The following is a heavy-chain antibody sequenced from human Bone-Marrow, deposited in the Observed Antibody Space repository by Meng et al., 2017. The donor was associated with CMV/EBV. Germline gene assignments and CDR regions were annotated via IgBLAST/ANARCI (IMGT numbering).Heavy chain of an antibody. V-gene: IGHV4-34*01. J-gene: IGHJ5*02. CDR3: ARDRQRIEYYDFWSGYHPSWLDP. CDR1: CGSFSGYY. D-gene: IGHD3-3*01. CDR2: INHSGST. Sequence: SEPLSLTCAVYCGSFSGYYWSWIRQPPGKGLEWIGEINHSGSTNYNPSLKSRVTISVDTSKNQFSLKLSSVTAADTAVYYCARDRQRIEYYDFWSGYHPSWLDPWGQGTLVTVSS.